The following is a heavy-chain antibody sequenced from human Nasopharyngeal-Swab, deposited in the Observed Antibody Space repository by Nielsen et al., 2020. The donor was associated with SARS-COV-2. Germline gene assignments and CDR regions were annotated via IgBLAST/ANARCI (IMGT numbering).Heavy chain of an antibody. D-gene: IGHD3-16*02. CDR3: ATAGNYRFDN. J-gene: IGHJ4*01. CDR1: GFTFSSSW. V-gene: IGHV3-74*01. Sequence: GESLKISCAASGFTFSSSWMHWIRQDPGKGLVWVARMNSDGSTINYGDSVIGRFIISRDNAKNMLYLQMYSLRAEDTAVYYCATAGNYRFDNWGHGTLVTVSS. CDR2: MNSDGSTI.